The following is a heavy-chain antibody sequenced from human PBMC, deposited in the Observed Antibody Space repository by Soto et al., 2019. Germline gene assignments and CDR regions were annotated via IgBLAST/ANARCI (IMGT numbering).Heavy chain of an antibody. D-gene: IGHD1-7*01. Sequence: LSLTCTVSGGSISSGGYYWSWIRQHPGKGLEWIGYIYYSGSTYYNPSLKSRVTISVDTSKNQFSLKLSSVTAADTAVYYCARVMGDWNYGFEGMDVWGQGTTVT. V-gene: IGHV4-31*03. J-gene: IGHJ6*02. CDR1: GGSISSGGYY. CDR2: IYYSGST. CDR3: ARVMGDWNYGFEGMDV.